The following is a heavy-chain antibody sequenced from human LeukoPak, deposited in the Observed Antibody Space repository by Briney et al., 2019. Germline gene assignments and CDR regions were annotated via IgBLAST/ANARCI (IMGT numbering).Heavy chain of an antibody. CDR1: GFTFSSYS. V-gene: IGHV3-64D*06. D-gene: IGHD2-2*02. Sequence: GGSLRLSCAASGFTFSSYSMSWVRQAPGKGLEYVSAISSNGGSTYYADSVKGRFTISRDNSKNTLYLQMSSLRAEDTAVYYCVKVGKGVVVPAAIDYWGQGTLVTVSS. J-gene: IGHJ4*02. CDR2: ISSNGGST. CDR3: VKVGKGVVVPAAIDY.